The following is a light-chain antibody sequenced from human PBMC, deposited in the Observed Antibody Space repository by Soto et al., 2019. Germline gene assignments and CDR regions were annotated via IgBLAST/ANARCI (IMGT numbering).Light chain of an antibody. CDR3: QQYDYSRT. J-gene: IGKJ1*01. Sequence: DIQMTQPPSTLSASVGDTVTITCRASQSVSDSLAWYQVKPGEAPKLLIFDVSNLETGVPSRFSGSGSGTEFSLTIRGLQPDDFATYYCQQYDYSRTFGQGTKVDIK. CDR2: DVS. V-gene: IGKV1-5*01. CDR1: QSVSDS.